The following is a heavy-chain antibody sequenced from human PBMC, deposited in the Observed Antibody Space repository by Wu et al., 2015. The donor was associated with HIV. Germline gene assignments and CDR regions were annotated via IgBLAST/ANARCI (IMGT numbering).Heavy chain of an antibody. CDR3: ARGFRNYYSQYYFDS. CDR2: MNPNSGNT. D-gene: IGHD3-22*01. CDR1: GYTFTTYD. J-gene: IGHJ4*02. Sequence: QVQLVQSGAEVKKPGASIKVSCKASGYTFTTYDINWVRQAPGQGLEWMGWMNPNSGNTGYTQNFQGRVTMTRNTSINTAYMELKSLKSEDTAIYYCARGFRNYYSQYYFDSWGQGTLVTVSS. V-gene: IGHV1-8*01.